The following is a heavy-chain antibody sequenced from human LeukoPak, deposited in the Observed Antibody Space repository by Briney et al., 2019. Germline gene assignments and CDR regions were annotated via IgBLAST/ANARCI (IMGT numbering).Heavy chain of an antibody. CDR1: GGSISSGGYY. J-gene: IGHJ5*02. CDR3: ARVRITIFGVVIIPDSWFDP. V-gene: IGHV4-31*03. D-gene: IGHD3-3*01. CDR2: IYYSGST. Sequence: PSQTPSLTCTVSGGSISSGGYYWSWIRQHPGKGLEWIVYIYYSGSTYYNPSLKSRVTISVDTSKNQFSLKLSSATAADTAVYYCARVRITIFGVVIIPDSWFDPWGQGTLVTVSS.